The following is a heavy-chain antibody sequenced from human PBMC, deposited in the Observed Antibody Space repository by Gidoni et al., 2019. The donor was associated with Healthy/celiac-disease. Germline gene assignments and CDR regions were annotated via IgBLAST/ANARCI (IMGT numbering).Heavy chain of an antibody. D-gene: IGHD3-10*01. CDR2: ISSSSSYI. V-gene: IGHV3-21*01. J-gene: IGHJ6*03. Sequence: EWVSSISSSSSYIYHADSVKGRFTISRDNAKNSLYLQMNSLRAEDTAVYYCARGRDYYGSGSSDYYYYYMDVWGKGTTVTVSS. CDR3: ARGRDYYGSGSSDYYYYYMDV.